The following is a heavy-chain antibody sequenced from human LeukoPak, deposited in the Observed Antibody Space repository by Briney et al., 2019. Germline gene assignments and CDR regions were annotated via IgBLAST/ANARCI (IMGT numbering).Heavy chain of an antibody. D-gene: IGHD3-22*01. CDR2: ISGSGGST. CDR1: GFTFSSYA. V-gene: IGHV3-23*01. CDR3: AKDSYYRYYYGMDV. J-gene: IGHJ6*02. Sequence: GGSLRLSCAASGFTFSSYAMSWVRQAPGKGLEWVSAISGSGGSTYYADSVKGRFTISRDNAKNSLYLQMNSLRAEDTALYYCAKDSYYRYYYGMDVWGQGTTVTVSS.